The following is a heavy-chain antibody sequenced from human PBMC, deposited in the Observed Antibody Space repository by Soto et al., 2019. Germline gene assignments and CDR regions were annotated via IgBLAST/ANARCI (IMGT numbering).Heavy chain of an antibody. V-gene: IGHV1-69*06. D-gene: IGHD3-9*01. CDR1: GGTFSSYA. CDR3: ARDRVEYDILTGSKHYFDY. J-gene: IGHJ4*02. CDR2: IIPIFGTA. Sequence: QVQLVQSGAEVKKPGSSVKVSCKASGGTFSSYAISWVRQAPGQGLEWMGGIIPIFGTANYAQKFQGRVTITADKSTSTAYMELSSLRSEDTAVYYCARDRVEYDILTGSKHYFDYWGQGTLVTVSS.